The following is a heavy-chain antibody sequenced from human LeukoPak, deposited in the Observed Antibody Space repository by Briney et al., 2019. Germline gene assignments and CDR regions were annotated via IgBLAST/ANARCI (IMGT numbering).Heavy chain of an antibody. Sequence: GASVKVSCKASGYTFTSWPLHWARQAPGHRLEWMGWINPDNGNTKYSEKFQGRVTLTRDTSATTAYMEVSSLRSEDTAVYYCVKLGDTSPNDYWGQGTLITVSS. CDR2: INPDNGNT. J-gene: IGHJ4*02. CDR1: GYTFTSWP. V-gene: IGHV1-3*01. CDR3: VKLGDTSPNDY. D-gene: IGHD1-26*01.